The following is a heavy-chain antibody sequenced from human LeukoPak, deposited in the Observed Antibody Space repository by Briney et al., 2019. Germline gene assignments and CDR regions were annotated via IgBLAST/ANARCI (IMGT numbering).Heavy chain of an antibody. CDR3: TTDWLTDYDFWSGYYQKYYFDY. CDR1: GFTFSYAW. Sequence: GGSLRLPCEASGFTFSYAWMSWVRQAPGKGLEWVGRIKSKTDGGTRDYAAPVKGRFTISRDDSKNTLYQQMNSLKTEDTAVYYCTTDWLTDYDFWSGYYQKYYFDYWGQGTLVTVSS. J-gene: IGHJ4*02. V-gene: IGHV3-15*01. D-gene: IGHD3-3*01. CDR2: IKSKTDGGTR.